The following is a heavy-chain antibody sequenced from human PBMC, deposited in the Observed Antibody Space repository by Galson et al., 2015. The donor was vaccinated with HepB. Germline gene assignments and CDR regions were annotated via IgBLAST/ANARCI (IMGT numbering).Heavy chain of an antibody. V-gene: IGHV3-15*01. J-gene: IGHJ3*02. CDR1: GFTFSNAW. CDR3: TTSYSSSWWVDAFDI. CDR2: IKSKTDGGTT. Sequence: SLRLSCAASGFTFSNAWMSWVRQAPGKGLEWVGRIKSKTDGGTTDYAAPVKGRFTISRDDSKNTLYLQMNSLKTEDTAVYYCTTSYSSSWWVDAFDIWGQGTMVTVSS. D-gene: IGHD6-13*01.